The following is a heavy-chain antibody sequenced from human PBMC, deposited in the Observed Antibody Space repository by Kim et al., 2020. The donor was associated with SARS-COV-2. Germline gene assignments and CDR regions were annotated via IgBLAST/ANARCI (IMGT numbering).Heavy chain of an antibody. D-gene: IGHD4-17*01. CDR3: ARVPNDYGDFFFDN. Sequence: YKPSPKSRVSISADASTNQLSLEVRSVTAADTAVYYCARVPNDYGDFFFDNWGQGILVTVSS. J-gene: IGHJ4*02. V-gene: IGHV4-59*01.